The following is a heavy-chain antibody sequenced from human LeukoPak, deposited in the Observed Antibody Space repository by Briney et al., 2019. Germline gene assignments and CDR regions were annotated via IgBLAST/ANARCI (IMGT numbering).Heavy chain of an antibody. CDR3: ARLSGTNLDFDY. Sequence: SETLSLTCTVSGGSISISNYYWGWNRQPPGTELEWIGSIYYSGSTYYNPSLKSRVTISVDTSKHQFSLKLNSVTAADTAVYYCARLSGTNLDFDYWGQGTLATVSS. CDR1: GGSISISNYY. D-gene: IGHD1-20*01. CDR2: IYYSGST. J-gene: IGHJ4*02. V-gene: IGHV4-39*01.